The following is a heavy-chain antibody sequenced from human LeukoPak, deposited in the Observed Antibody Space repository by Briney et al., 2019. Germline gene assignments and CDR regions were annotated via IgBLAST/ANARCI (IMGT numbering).Heavy chain of an antibody. CDR3: ARLINSYGYGFGAFDV. CDR2: IYYSGST. J-gene: IGHJ3*01. CDR1: GGSISNSYY. V-gene: IGHV4-39*01. Sequence: SETLSLTCTVSGGSISNSYYWGWIRQPPGKGLEWIGSIYYSGSTYKSPSLKSRVTISVDTSKNQFSLKLSSVTATDTAVYYCARLINSYGYGFGAFDVWGQGTMVTVSS. D-gene: IGHD5-18*01.